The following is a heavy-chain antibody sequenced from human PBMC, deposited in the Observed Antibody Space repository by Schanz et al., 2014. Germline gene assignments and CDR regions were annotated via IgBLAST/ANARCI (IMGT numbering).Heavy chain of an antibody. J-gene: IGHJ5*02. CDR2: IYHSGST. Sequence: QVQLQESGPGLVKPSGTLSLTCAVSGGSISSSNWWSWVRQPPGKGLEWIGEIYHSGSTNYKPSRKSRVPISADKSKNQFSLKLRSVTAADTAVYYCARRSVSPSGNSYGYVVAWFDPWGQGTLVTVSS. V-gene: IGHV4-4*02. CDR3: ARRSVSPSGNSYGYVVAWFDP. CDR1: GGSISSSNW. D-gene: IGHD5-18*01.